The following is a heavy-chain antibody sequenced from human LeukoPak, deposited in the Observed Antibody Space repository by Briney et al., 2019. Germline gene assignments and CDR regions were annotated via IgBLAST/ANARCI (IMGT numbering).Heavy chain of an antibody. Sequence: ASVKVSCKASGYTFTSYDINWVRQATGQGLEWMGWMNPNSGNTGYAQKFQGRVTMTRNTSISTAYMELSSLRSEDTAVYYCARGRTYYDFWSGYQNWFDLWGQGTLVTVSS. D-gene: IGHD3-3*01. CDR2: MNPNSGNT. CDR3: ARGRTYYDFWSGYQNWFDL. J-gene: IGHJ5*02. CDR1: GYTFTSYD. V-gene: IGHV1-8*01.